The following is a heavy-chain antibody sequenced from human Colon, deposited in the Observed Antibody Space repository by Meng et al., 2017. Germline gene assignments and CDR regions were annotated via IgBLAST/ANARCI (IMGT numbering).Heavy chain of an antibody. CDR2: ARIDYANT. V-gene: IGHV4-61*08. J-gene: IGHJ4*02. D-gene: IGHD3-16*01. CDR1: GASVRSPDHQ. CDR3: ARDYWGSLDF. Sequence: QLPLQVSGPGLVRPSETPSLICAVSGASVRSPDHQWGWVRQPPGKGLEWIGYARIDYANTNYNPSLKSRVNVSLDTSKNQFSLNVRSVTAADTAVYYCARDYWGSLDFWGQGILVTVSS.